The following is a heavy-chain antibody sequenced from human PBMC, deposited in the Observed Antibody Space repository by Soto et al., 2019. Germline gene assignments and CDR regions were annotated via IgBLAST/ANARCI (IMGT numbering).Heavy chain of an antibody. CDR2: IYSGGGT. J-gene: IGHJ4*02. D-gene: IGHD6-19*01. CDR1: GFTVSSNY. CDR3: ARLPAGSYSSDWYYFDY. V-gene: IGHV3-53*01. Sequence: LRLSCAASGFTVSSNYMSWVRQAPGRGLEWVSVIYSGGGTYYTDSVEGRFTISRDNSKNTLYLQMNNLRVEDTAVYYCARLPAGSYSSDWYYFDYWGQGTLVTVSS.